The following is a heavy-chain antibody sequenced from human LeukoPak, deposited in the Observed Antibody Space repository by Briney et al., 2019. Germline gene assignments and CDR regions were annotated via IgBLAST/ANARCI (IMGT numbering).Heavy chain of an antibody. CDR3: ARGSRVGATGFGY. CDR2: ISGSGGST. V-gene: IGHV3-23*01. Sequence: PGGSLRLSCAASGFTFSSYAMSWVRQAPGKGLEWVSSISGSGGSTSYADSVKGRFTISRDNSKNTLYLQMNSLRAEDTAVYYCARGSRVGATGFGYWGQGTLVTVSS. D-gene: IGHD1-26*01. CDR1: GFTFSSYA. J-gene: IGHJ4*02.